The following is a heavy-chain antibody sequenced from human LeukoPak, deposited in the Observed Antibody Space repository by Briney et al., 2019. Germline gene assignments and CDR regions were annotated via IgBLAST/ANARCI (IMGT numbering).Heavy chain of an antibody. V-gene: IGHV5-10-1*01. Sequence: GESLKISCKGSGYSFTSYWISWVRQMPGKGLEWMERIDPSDSYTNYSPSFQGYVTTSADKSISTAYLQWSSLKASDTAMYYCARLTSYGYEGQLNWGQGTLVTVSS. D-gene: IGHD3-3*01. CDR1: GYSFTSYW. CDR3: ARLTSYGYEGQLN. J-gene: IGHJ4*02. CDR2: IDPSDSYT.